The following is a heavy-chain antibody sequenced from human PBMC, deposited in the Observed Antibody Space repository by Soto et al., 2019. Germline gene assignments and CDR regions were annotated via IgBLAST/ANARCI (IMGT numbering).Heavy chain of an antibody. CDR3: ARGQGAAIGDYYYHGMDV. D-gene: IGHD2-2*02. Sequence: GGSLRLSCAASGFTFSTYDMHWVRQVKGKGLEWVGRIRSRANNFATSSAASVKGRFTFSRDDSKNTAYLQMNTLKPEDTAVYYCARGQGAAIGDYYYHGMDVWGQGTTVTVSS. CDR2: IRSRANNFAT. V-gene: IGHV3-73*01. CDR1: GFTFSTYD. J-gene: IGHJ6*02.